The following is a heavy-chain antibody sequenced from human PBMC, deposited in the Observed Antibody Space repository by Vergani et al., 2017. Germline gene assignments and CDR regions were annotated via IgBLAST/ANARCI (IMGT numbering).Heavy chain of an antibody. CDR1: GYTFTSYA. J-gene: IGHJ3*02. Sequence: QVQLVQSGAEVKKPGASVKVSCKASGYTFTSYAMHWVRQAPGQRLEWMGWINPNSGGTNYAQKFQGRVTMTRDTSISTAYMELSRLRSDDTAVYYCARVFYDSSGKDAFDIWGQGTMVTVSS. CDR2: INPNSGGT. V-gene: IGHV1-2*02. CDR3: ARVFYDSSGKDAFDI. D-gene: IGHD3-22*01.